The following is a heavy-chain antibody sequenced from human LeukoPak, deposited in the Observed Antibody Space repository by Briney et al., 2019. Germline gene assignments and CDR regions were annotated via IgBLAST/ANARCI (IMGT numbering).Heavy chain of an antibody. CDR3: ARVQRELVWYYFGY. V-gene: IGHV3-20*04. CDR2: INWNGGST. CDR1: GFTFDDYG. J-gene: IGHJ4*02. Sequence: GGSLRLSCAASGFTFDDYGMSWVRQAPGKGLEWVSGINWNGGSTGYADSGKGRFTISRDNAKNSLYLKMNSLRVKDTALYYCARVQRELVWYYFGYWGQGTLVTVSS. D-gene: IGHD1-1*01.